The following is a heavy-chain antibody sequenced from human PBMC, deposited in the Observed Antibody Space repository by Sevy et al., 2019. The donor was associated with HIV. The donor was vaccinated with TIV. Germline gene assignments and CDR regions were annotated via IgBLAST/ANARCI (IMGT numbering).Heavy chain of an antibody. V-gene: IGHV4-59*08. CDR1: GGSITSLY. J-gene: IGHJ4*02. CDR3: AGENAWGRGYS. Sequence: SETLSLTCTVSGGSITSLYWNWIRQPPGKGLEWIANIYYNGHINYNPSLKSRVTLPLDTSNNQFSLRLSSVTAADTAMYYCAGENAWGRGYSWGQGTLVTVSS. CDR2: IYYNGHI. D-gene: IGHD1-26*01.